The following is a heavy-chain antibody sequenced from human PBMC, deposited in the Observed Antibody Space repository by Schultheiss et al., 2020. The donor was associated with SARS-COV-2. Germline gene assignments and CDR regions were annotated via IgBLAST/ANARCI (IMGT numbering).Heavy chain of an antibody. D-gene: IGHD6-19*01. J-gene: IGHJ4*02. Sequence: GGSLRLSCAASGFTFSSYSMNWVRQAPGKGLEWVSSISSSSSYIYYADSVKGRFTISRDNAKNSLYLQMNSLRAEDTAVYYCARRIAVAGTCLDYWGQGTLVTVSS. CDR1: GFTFSSYS. CDR3: ARRIAVAGTCLDY. CDR2: ISSSSSYI. V-gene: IGHV3-21*01.